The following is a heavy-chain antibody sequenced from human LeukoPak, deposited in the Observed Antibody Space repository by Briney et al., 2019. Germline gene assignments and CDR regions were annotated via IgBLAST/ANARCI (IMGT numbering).Heavy chain of an antibody. V-gene: IGHV3-30*02. Sequence: PGGSLRLSCAASGFTFSSFGMHWVRQAPGKGLEWLAYIRFDGSNKEYADSLEGRFTISRDNSKNALYLQIDSLRPKDTAVYYCAKKGGAAFYNWFDPWGRGALVTVSS. J-gene: IGHJ5*02. CDR2: IRFDGSNK. D-gene: IGHD1-26*01. CDR1: GFTFSSFG. CDR3: AKKGGAAFYNWFDP.